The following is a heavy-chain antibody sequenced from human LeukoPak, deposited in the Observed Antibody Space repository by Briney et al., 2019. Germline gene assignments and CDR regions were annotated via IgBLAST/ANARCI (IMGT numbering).Heavy chain of an antibody. D-gene: IGHD2-2*01. J-gene: IGHJ4*02. CDR1: GGSISSSSYY. V-gene: IGHV4-39*07. CDR3: ARMGGASIVVVPAAKRAFDY. Sequence: PSETLSLTCTVSGGSISSSSYYWGWIRQPPGKGLVWIGSIYYSGSTYYNPSLKSRVTISVDTSKNQFSLKLSSVTAADTAVYYCARMGGASIVVVPAAKRAFDYWGQGTLVTVSS. CDR2: IYYSGST.